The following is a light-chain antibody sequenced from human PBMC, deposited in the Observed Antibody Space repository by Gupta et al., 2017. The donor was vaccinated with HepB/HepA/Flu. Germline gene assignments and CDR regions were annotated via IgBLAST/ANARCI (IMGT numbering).Light chain of an antibody. V-gene: IGKV4-1*01. J-gene: IGKJ4*01. CDR2: WAS. CDR1: QSVLYSSNNKNY. CDR3: QQYYSTPPT. Sequence: DIVMTQSPDSLAVSLGARATINCKSSQSVLYSSNNKNYLAWYQQKSGQPPKLLIYWASTRESGVPDRFSGSGSGTDFTLTISSLQAEDVAVYYCQQYYSTPPTFGGGTKVEIK.